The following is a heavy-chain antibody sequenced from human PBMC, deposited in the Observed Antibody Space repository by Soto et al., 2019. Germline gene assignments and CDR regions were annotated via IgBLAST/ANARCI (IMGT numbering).Heavy chain of an antibody. CDR3: ARHNRYSSTWFEGWFDP. D-gene: IGHD6-13*01. V-gene: IGHV5-51*01. Sequence: PGESLKISCKGSGYSFTNYWIGWVRQMPGKGLEWMGIIYPGTSNTLYSPSFQGQVTISVDKSITTAFLQWSSLKASDTAMYYCARHNRYSSTWFEGWFDPWGQGTLVTVSS. J-gene: IGHJ5*02. CDR1: GYSFTNYW. CDR2: IYPGTSNT.